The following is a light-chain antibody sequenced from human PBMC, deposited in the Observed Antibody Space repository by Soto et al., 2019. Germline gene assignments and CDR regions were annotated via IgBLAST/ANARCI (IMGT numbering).Light chain of an antibody. CDR2: GAS. V-gene: IGKV3-20*01. J-gene: IGKJ3*01. Sequence: ESVLTQSPGTLSMSPGERATLSCRASQSVSSSYSAWYQQKPGQAPRLLIYGASSRATGIPDRFSGSGSGTDFTHTIRRLEPEDFAVYYCQQFGSSPFTFGPATKVDIK. CDR3: QQFGSSPFT. CDR1: QSVSSSY.